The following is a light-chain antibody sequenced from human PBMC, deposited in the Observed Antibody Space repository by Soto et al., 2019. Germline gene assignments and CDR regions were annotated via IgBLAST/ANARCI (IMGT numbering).Light chain of an antibody. V-gene: IGKV3-20*01. J-gene: IGKJ1*01. CDR1: QSLRNNY. CDR2: GAS. Sequence: EIVLTQSPGTLSLSPGERATLSCRASQSLRNNYLAWYKQKSGQAPRLLIYGASNKASGVPERFSGSGTGTDYTLTISSLEPEDFVVYHCQQYGSSPWTFGQGTKV. CDR3: QQYGSSPWT.